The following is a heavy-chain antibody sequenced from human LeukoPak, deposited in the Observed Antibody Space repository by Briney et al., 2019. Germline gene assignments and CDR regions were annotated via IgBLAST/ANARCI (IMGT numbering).Heavy chain of an antibody. V-gene: IGHV3-7*03. CDR2: IKQDGSEK. J-gene: IGHJ4*02. CDR3: ARAPYCIGGSCRFDY. D-gene: IGHD2-15*01. Sequence: GGSLRLSCAVSGFTSSSYWMSWVRQAPGKGLEWAANIKQDGSEKYYVDSVKGRFTISRDNAKNSLYLQMNSLRAEDTAVYYCARAPYCIGGSCRFDYWGQGTLVTVSS. CDR1: GFTSSSYW.